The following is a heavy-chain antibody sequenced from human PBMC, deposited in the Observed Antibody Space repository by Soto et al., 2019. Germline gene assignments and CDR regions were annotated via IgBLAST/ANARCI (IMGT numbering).Heavy chain of an antibody. CDR3: ATLLITSFGVVITQGPYYYYGMDV. V-gene: IGHV3-48*02. Sequence: EVQLVESGGGLVQPGGSLRLSCAASGFTFSSYSMNWVRQAPGKGLEWVSYISSSSSTIYYADSVKGRFTISRDNAKNSLYLQMNSLRDADTAVYYCATLLITSFGVVITQGPYYYYGMDVWGQGTTVTVSS. D-gene: IGHD3-3*01. J-gene: IGHJ6*02. CDR1: GFTFSSYS. CDR2: ISSSSSTI.